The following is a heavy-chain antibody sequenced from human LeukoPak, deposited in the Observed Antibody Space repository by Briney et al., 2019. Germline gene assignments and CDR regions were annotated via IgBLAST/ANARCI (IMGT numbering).Heavy chain of an antibody. J-gene: IGHJ4*02. CDR1: GYTISDYF. Sequence: SVKVSCKASGYTISDYFMHWVRQAPGQGLEWMGRIIPILGIANYAQKFQGRVTITADKSTSTAYMELSSLRSEDTAVYYCAREGGPTVTSYFDYWGQGTLVTVSS. V-gene: IGHV1-69*04. CDR3: AREGGPTVTSYFDY. D-gene: IGHD4-17*01. CDR2: IIPILGIA.